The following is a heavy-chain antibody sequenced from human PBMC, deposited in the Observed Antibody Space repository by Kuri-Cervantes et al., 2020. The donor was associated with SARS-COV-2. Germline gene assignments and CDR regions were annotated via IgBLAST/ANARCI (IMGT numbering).Heavy chain of an antibody. J-gene: IGHJ5*02. Sequence: SETLSLTCTVSGGSTSSYHWSWIRQPAGKGLEWIGRIYTSGSTNYNPSLKSRVTMSVDTSKNQFSLKLSSVTAADTAVYYCARDLSAGPNWFDPWGQGTLVTVSS. V-gene: IGHV4-4*07. D-gene: IGHD6-13*01. CDR3: ARDLSAGPNWFDP. CDR1: GGSTSSYH. CDR2: IYTSGST.